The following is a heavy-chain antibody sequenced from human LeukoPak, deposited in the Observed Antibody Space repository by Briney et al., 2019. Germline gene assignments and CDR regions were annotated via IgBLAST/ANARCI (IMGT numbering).Heavy chain of an antibody. D-gene: IGHD3-16*01. V-gene: IGHV3-21*01. CDR2: ISSSSSYI. J-gene: IGHJ6*02. Sequence: GGSLRLSCAASGFTFSSYSMNWVRQAPGKGLEWVSSISSSSSYIYYADSVKGRFTISRDNAKNSLYLQMNSLRAEDTAVYYCARDFFGVTTNYYYGMDVWGQGTTVTVSS. CDR3: ARDFFGVTTNYYYGMDV. CDR1: GFTFSSYS.